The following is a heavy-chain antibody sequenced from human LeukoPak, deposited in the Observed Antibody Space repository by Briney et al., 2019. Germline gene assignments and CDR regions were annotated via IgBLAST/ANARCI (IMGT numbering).Heavy chain of an antibody. V-gene: IGHV1-69*05. CDR3: ARDRYFDWFHVFDI. J-gene: IGHJ3*02. D-gene: IGHD3-9*01. Sequence: ASVKVSCKASGGTFSSYAISWVRQAPGQGLEWMGGIIPIFGTANYAQKFQGRVTITTDESTSTAYMELSSLRSEDTAVYYCARDRYFDWFHVFDIWGQGTMVTVSS. CDR1: GGTFSSYA. CDR2: IIPIFGTA.